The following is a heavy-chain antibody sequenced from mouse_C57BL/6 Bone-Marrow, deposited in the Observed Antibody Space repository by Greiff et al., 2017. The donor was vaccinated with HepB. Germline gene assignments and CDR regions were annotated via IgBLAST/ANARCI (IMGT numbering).Heavy chain of an antibody. CDR2: ISYDGSN. CDR1: GYSITSGYY. D-gene: IGHD4-1*01. CDR3: ARGTGTREGYFDY. Sequence: VQLKESGPGLVKPSQSLSLTCSVTGYSITSGYYWNWIRQFPGNKLEWMGYISYDGSNNYNPSLKNRISITRDTSKNQFFLKLNSVTTEDTATYYCARGTGTREGYFDYWGQGTTLTVSS. V-gene: IGHV3-6*01. J-gene: IGHJ2*01.